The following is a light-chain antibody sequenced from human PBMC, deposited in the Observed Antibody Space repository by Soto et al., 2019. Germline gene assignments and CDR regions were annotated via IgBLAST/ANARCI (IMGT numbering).Light chain of an antibody. J-gene: IGLJ3*02. CDR3: CSYAGSYTWV. Sequence: QSALTQPRSVSGSPGQPVTISCTGTSSDVGGYNYVSWYQQHPGKAPKPMIYDVSKRPSGVPDRFSGSKSGNTASLTISGLQAEDEADYYCCSYAGSYTWVFGGGTKLTVL. V-gene: IGLV2-11*01. CDR1: SSDVGGYNY. CDR2: DVS.